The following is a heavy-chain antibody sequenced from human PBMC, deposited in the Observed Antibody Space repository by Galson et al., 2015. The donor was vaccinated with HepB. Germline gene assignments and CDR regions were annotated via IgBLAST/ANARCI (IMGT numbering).Heavy chain of an antibody. Sequence: SETLSLTCTVSGGSVSSGSYYWSWIRQPPGKGLEWIGYIYYSGSTNYNPSLKSRVTISVDTSKNQFSLKLSSVTAADTAVYYCARVRVTYSSGSNWFDPWGQGTLVTVSS. CDR1: GGSVSSGSYY. V-gene: IGHV4-61*01. J-gene: IGHJ5*02. CDR2: IYYSGST. D-gene: IGHD6-19*01. CDR3: ARVRVTYSSGSNWFDP.